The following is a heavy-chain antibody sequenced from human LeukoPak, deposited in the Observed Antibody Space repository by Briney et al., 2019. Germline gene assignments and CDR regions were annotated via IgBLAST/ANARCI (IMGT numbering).Heavy chain of an antibody. CDR2: TRNKANSYTT. J-gene: IGHJ3*02. V-gene: IGHV3-72*01. CDR1: GFTFSDHY. CDR3: ARAGVGAKESINDAFDI. D-gene: IGHD1-26*01. Sequence: QSGGSLRLSCAASGFTFSDHYMDWVRQAPGKGLEWVGRTRNKANSYTTEYAASVKGRFTISRDDSKNSLYLQMNSLKTEDTAVYYCARAGVGAKESINDAFDIWGQGTMVTVSS.